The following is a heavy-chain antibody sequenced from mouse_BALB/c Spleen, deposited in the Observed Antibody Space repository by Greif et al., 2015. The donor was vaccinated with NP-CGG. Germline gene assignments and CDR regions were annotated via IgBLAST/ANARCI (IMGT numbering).Heavy chain of an antibody. J-gene: IGHJ4*01. V-gene: IGHV1S29*02. Sequence: VQLKQSGPELVKPGASVKISCKASGYTFTDYNMHWVKQSHGKSLEWIGYIYPYNGGTGYNQEFKSKATLTVDNSSSTAYMELRSLTSEDSAVYYCARGAGLWYYYAMDYWGQGTSVTVSS. CDR2: IYPYNGGT. CDR1: GYTFTDYN. D-gene: IGHD1-1*02. CDR3: ARGAGLWYYYAMDY.